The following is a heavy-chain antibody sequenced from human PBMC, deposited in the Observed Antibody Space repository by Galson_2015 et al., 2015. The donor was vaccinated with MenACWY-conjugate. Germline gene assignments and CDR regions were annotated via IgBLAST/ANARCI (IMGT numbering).Heavy chain of an antibody. J-gene: IGHJ6*02. CDR3: ARQRYSGSDFRIPYGMDV. CDR2: IHPVDSGA. Sequence: QSGAEVKKPGESLPISCKGSGYSFPRYWIGWERQMPVRDLGWIGDIHPVDSGARNSPSFQAQVTISADKSISAAYLQWSSLKASDTAMYYCARQRYSGSDFRIPYGMDVWGQGTTVTVSS. D-gene: IGHD5-12*01. CDR1: GYSFPRYW. V-gene: IGHV5-51*01.